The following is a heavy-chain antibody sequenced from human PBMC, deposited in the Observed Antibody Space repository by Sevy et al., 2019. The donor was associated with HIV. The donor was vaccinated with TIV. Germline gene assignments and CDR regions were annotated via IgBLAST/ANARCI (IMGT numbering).Heavy chain of an antibody. CDR2: ISGSGGST. CDR3: AKATVSITIFGVVIPYYFDY. V-gene: IGHV3-23*01. J-gene: IGHJ4*02. CDR1: GFTFSSYA. Sequence: GGSLRLSCAASGFTFSSYAMSWVRQAPGKGLEWVSAISGSGGSTYYADSVKGRFTISRDNSKNTLYLQMNSLRAADTAVYYCAKATVSITIFGVVIPYYFDYWGQGTLVTVSS. D-gene: IGHD3-3*01.